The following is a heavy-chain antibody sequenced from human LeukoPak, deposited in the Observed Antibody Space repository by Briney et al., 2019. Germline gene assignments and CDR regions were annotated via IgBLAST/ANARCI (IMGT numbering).Heavy chain of an antibody. D-gene: IGHD3-22*01. CDR2: MFYSGST. Sequence: SETLSLTCSVSGDSISSSSYYWGWIRQPPGKGLEWIGSMFYSGSTYYNPSLSSRVSISIDTSKNQFSLKLSSVTAADTAVYYCARGSSGYRGRDAFDIWGQGTMVTVSS. CDR3: ARGSSGYRGRDAFDI. CDR1: GDSISSSSYY. V-gene: IGHV4-39*07. J-gene: IGHJ3*02.